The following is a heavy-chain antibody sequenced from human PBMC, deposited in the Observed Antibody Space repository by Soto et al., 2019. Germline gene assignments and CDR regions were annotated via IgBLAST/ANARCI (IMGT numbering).Heavy chain of an antibody. J-gene: IGHJ4*02. V-gene: IGHV3-21*01. Sequence: EVQLVESGGGLVKPGGSLRLSCAASGFTLSSYSMNWVRQAPGKGLEWVSCISSSSTNIYYADSVKGRFTISRDNAKNSLYLQMISLRAEDTAVYYCARDLPYSGYGPPLDYWGQGTLVTVSS. CDR3: ARDLPYSGYGPPLDY. CDR2: ISSSSTNI. CDR1: GFTLSSYS. D-gene: IGHD5-12*01.